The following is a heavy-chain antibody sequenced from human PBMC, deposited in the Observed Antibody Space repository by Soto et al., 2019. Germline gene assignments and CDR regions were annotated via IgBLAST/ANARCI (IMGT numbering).Heavy chain of an antibody. J-gene: IGHJ4*02. V-gene: IGHV3-23*01. CDR1: GFTFFTYA. CDR2: ITDTGVST. D-gene: IGHD2-15*01. CDR3: AKDTPVVMFLFDS. Sequence: LRLSCTASGFTFFTYAMTWVRQAPGKGLEWVSSITDTGVSTYYADSVKGRFTISRDNSKNTLYLQMNSLRTDDSAVYYCAKDTPVVMFLFDSWGRGTLVTVSS.